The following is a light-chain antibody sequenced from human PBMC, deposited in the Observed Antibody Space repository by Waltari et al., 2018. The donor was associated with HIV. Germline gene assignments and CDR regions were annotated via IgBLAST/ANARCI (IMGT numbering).Light chain of an antibody. V-gene: IGKV4-1*01. CDR3: QQYYSTPPHT. CDR2: WAS. CDR1: QSVLYSSNNKTY. J-gene: IGKJ2*01. Sequence: DIVLTQSLDALAVCRGGRATIHCKSSQSVLYSSNNKTYLAWYQQKPGQPPKLLIYWASTRESGVPDRFSGSGSGTDFTLTISSLQAKDVAVYYCQQYYSTPPHTFGQGTKLEIK.